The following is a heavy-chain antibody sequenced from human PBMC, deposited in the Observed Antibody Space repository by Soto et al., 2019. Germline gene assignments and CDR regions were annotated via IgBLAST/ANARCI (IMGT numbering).Heavy chain of an antibody. CDR1: GFTFRSYA. D-gene: IGHD6-13*01. Sequence: GGSLRLSCAASGFTFRSYAMHWVRQAPGKGLEWVAVISYDGSNKYYADSVKGRFTISRDNSKNTLYLQMNSLRAEDTAVYYCARAGIAAAYFDYWGQGTLVTVSS. V-gene: IGHV3-30-3*01. CDR2: ISYDGSNK. J-gene: IGHJ4*02. CDR3: ARAGIAAAYFDY.